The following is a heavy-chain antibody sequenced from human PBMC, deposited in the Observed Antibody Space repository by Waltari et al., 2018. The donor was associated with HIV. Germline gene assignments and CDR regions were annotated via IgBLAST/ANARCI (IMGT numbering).Heavy chain of an antibody. Sequence: EVQLVQSGPEVKTPGESLKISCKVSGYPFTNYWIGWARQMPGKGLEWMGVIYPGDSDTRYSPSFQGQVTISADKSITTAYLQWTSLKASDTAMYYCARLKDIVVVVSLSAFDYWGQGTLVTVSS. CDR3: ARLKDIVVVVSLSAFDY. D-gene: IGHD2-15*01. V-gene: IGHV5-51*01. J-gene: IGHJ4*02. CDR1: GYPFTNYW. CDR2: IYPGDSDT.